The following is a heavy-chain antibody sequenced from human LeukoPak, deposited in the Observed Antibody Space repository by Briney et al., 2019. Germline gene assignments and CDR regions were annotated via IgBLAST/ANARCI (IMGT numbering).Heavy chain of an antibody. CDR1: GYTFSSYT. V-gene: IGHV1-18*01. D-gene: IGHD3-3*01. J-gene: IGHJ6*02. Sequence: GASVKVSCKASGYTFSSYTISWVRQAPGQGLEWMGWITAYNAKTNYTQKFQGRVTMTTDTFTSTAYMELRSLRSDDTAVYYCAREIGGMDVWGQGTTVTVSS. CDR2: ITAYNAKT. CDR3: AREIGGMDV.